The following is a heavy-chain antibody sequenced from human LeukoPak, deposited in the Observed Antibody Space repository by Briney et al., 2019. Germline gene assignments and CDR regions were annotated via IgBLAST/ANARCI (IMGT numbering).Heavy chain of an antibody. D-gene: IGHD2-15*01. J-gene: IGHJ4*02. Sequence: GESLKISCKGSGYSFTTYWIGWVRQMPGKGLEWMGIFCPADSDIRYSPSFQGQVTISADKSINTAYLQWGSLKASDTAMYYCARPCSGGTCFSDSWGQGTLVTVSS. CDR1: GYSFTTYW. CDR2: FCPADSDI. CDR3: ARPCSGGTCFSDS. V-gene: IGHV5-51*01.